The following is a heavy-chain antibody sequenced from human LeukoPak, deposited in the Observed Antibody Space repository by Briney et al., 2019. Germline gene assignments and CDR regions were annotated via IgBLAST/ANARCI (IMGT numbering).Heavy chain of an antibody. CDR3: AKGLSYYDLYGLDV. Sequence: PGGSLRLSCVASGFTFSSYAMSWVRQAPGKGLEWVSTISNSGGSTYYADSVKGRFTVSRDSSKNTLFLQMNSLRAEDTAVYYCAKGLSYYDLYGLDVWGQGTTVTVSS. V-gene: IGHV3-23*01. D-gene: IGHD3-3*01. J-gene: IGHJ6*02. CDR2: ISNSGGST. CDR1: GFTFSSYA.